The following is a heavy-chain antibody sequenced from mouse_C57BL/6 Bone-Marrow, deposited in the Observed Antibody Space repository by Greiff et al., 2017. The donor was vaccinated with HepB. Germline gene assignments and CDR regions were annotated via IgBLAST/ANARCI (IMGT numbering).Heavy chain of an antibody. J-gene: IGHJ2*01. Sequence: EVKLVESGPELVKPGASVKISCKASGYSFTGYYMHWVKQSHGNILDWIGYIYPYNGVSSYNQKFKGKATLTVDKSSSTAYMELRSLTSEDSAVYYCASCLPSSYNYFDYWGQGTTLTVSS. CDR2: IYPYNGVS. CDR3: ASCLPSSYNYFDY. D-gene: IGHD1-1*01. V-gene: IGHV1-31*01. CDR1: GYSFTGYY.